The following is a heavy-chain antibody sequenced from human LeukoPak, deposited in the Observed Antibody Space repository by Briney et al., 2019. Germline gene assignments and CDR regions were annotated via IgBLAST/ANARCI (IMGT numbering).Heavy chain of an antibody. Sequence: GGSLRLSCAASGFTFSSYWMHWVRQAPGKGLVWVSRINSDGSTTSYADSVKGRFTISRDNAKNTVYLQMNSLRAEDTAVYYCSRDTADDAFDIWGQGTMVTVSS. CDR2: INSDGSTT. J-gene: IGHJ3*02. CDR3: SRDTADDAFDI. CDR1: GFTFSSYW. V-gene: IGHV3-74*01.